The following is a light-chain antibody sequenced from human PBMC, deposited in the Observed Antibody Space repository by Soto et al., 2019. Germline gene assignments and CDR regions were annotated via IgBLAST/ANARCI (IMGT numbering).Light chain of an antibody. Sequence: EIVLTQSPATLSLSPGERATLSCRASQSVSSYLAWYQQRPGQAPRLLIYGASNRATGIPARFSGSGSGTDFTLTISSLEAEDFAVYYCQQRTDWRMNFGQGTRLEIK. V-gene: IGKV3-11*01. CDR3: QQRTDWRMN. CDR2: GAS. J-gene: IGKJ5*01. CDR1: QSVSSY.